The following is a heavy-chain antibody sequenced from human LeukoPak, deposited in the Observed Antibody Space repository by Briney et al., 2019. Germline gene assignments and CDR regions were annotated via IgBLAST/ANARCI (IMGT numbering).Heavy chain of an antibody. J-gene: IGHJ5*02. Sequence: GASVKVSCKASGYTFSSYGISWVRQAPGQGLEWMGWISGYNDNTKYYAQKLQGRVTMTTDTSTSTAYMELRSLRSDDTAVYYCARDTKWSRARWENLGFDPWGQGTLVTVSS. D-gene: IGHD2-8*01. CDR3: ARDTKWSRARWENLGFDP. V-gene: IGHV1-18*01. CDR2: ISGYNDNT. CDR1: GYTFSSYG.